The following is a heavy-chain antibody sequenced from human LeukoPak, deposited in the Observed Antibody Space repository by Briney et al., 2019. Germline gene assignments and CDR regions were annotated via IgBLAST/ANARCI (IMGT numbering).Heavy chain of an antibody. CDR3: ARRNYYDSSGYYYFHFDY. CDR1: GYSFTSYW. V-gene: IGHV5-51*01. D-gene: IGHD3-22*01. J-gene: IGHJ4*02. Sequence: GESLKISCKGSGYSFTSYWIGWVRQMPGKGLEWMGIIYPGDSDTRYSPSFQGQVTISADKSISTAYLQWSSLKASDTAMYYCARRNYYDSSGYYYFHFDYWGQGTLVTVSS. CDR2: IYPGDSDT.